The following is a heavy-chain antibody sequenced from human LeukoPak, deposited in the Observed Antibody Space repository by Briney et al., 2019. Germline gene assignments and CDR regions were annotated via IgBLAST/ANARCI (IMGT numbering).Heavy chain of an antibody. CDR2: IHYSGST. Sequence: SETLSLTCTVSGGSINTYYWSWIRQPPGKGLEWIGYIHYSGSTNYNPSLKSRVTISVDTSKNQFSLKLSSVTAADTAVYYCARGDSSGYWYFDYWGQGTLVTVSS. D-gene: IGHD3-22*01. J-gene: IGHJ4*02. CDR3: ARGDSSGYWYFDY. V-gene: IGHV4-59*01. CDR1: GGSINTYY.